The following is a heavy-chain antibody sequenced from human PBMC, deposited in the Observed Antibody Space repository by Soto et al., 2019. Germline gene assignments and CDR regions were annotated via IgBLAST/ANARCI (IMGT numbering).Heavy chain of an antibody. CDR1: GYTFTDYY. D-gene: IGHD6-13*01. V-gene: IGHV1-2*02. CDR3: AKVSSSWYAGFFDL. CDR2: MNTYGGGT. J-gene: IGHJ4*02. Sequence: ASVKVSCKASGYTFTDYYIHWVRQAPGRGLEWMGWMNTYGGGTNYAQKFEGRFTIYRDNSMNTLYLQMNTLRVEDTAVYYCAKVSSSWYAGFFDLWGQGTLVTVSS.